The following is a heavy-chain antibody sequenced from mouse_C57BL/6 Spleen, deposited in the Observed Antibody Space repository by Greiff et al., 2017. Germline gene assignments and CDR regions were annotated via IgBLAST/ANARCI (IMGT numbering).Heavy chain of an antibody. CDR3: LYSNYEEVGY. D-gene: IGHD2-5*01. J-gene: IGHJ2*01. CDR1: GYTFTDYN. Sequence: EVQLQQSGPELVKPGASVKMSCKASGYTFTDYNMHWVKQSHGKSLEWIGYINPNNGGTSYNQKFKGKATLTVNKSSSTAYMELRSLTSEDSAVYYCLYSNYEEVGYWGQGTTLTVSS. V-gene: IGHV1-22*01. CDR2: INPNNGGT.